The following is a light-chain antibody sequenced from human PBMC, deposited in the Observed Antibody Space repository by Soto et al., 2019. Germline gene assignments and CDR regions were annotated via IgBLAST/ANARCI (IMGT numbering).Light chain of an antibody. CDR1: KLGDKY. Sequence: SYELTQPPSVSVSPGQTATITCSRDKLGDKYACWYRQKPGQSPVLVIYQDTKRPSGIPDRFSGSNSGNTATLTISGTQAMDEADYYCQAWDSSTAHVVFGGGTKLTVL. J-gene: IGLJ2*01. V-gene: IGLV3-1*01. CDR3: QAWDSSTAHVV. CDR2: QDT.